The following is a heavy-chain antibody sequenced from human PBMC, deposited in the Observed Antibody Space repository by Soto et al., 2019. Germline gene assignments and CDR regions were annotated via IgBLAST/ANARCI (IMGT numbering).Heavy chain of an antibody. D-gene: IGHD6-19*01. J-gene: IGHJ4*02. CDR3: AGDPSSGWSAGPFDY. Sequence: SVKVSCKASGGTFSSYAISWVRQAPGQGLEWMGGIIPIFGTANYAQKFQGRVTITADESTSTAYMELSSLRSEDTAVYYCAGDPSSGWSAGPFDYWGQGTLVTVSS. CDR1: GGTFSSYA. CDR2: IIPIFGTA. V-gene: IGHV1-69*13.